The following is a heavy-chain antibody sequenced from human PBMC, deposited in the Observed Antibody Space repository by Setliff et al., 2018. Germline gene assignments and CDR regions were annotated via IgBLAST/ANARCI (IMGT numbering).Heavy chain of an antibody. Sequence: SETLSLTCTVSGGSINSYYWSWIRQPAGKGLEWIGRIYGTGTTNYSPSLKSRVSISSDTSKNVISLKLNSVTAADTAVYFCAREYVVISFVRNTHSHYGMDVWGQGTTVTV. CDR3: AREYVVISFVRNTHSHYGMDV. J-gene: IGHJ6*02. D-gene: IGHD2-21*01. V-gene: IGHV4-4*07. CDR1: GGSINSYY. CDR2: IYGTGTT.